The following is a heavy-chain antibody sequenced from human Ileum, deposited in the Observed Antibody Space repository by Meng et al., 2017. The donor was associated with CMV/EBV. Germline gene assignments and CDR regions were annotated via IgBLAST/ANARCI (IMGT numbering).Heavy chain of an antibody. CDR3: ATGQTDCDRTMCQWWLGRFDR. CDR2: IYHSGSI. Sequence: SETLSLTCAVSGGSISRSTWWSWVRQPPGKGLEWIGEIYHSGSINYDPSLRSRVTISIDKSRNQFSLNLNPVTAADTAVYYCATGQTDCDRTMCQWWLGRFDRWGQGALVTVSS. CDR1: GGSISRSTW. J-gene: IGHJ4*02. V-gene: IGHV4-4*02. D-gene: IGHD2-15*01.